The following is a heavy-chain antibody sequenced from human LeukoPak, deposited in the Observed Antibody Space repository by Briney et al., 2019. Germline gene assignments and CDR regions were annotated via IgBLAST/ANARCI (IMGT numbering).Heavy chain of an antibody. CDR1: GFTFSSYS. V-gene: IGHV3-23*01. D-gene: IGHD6-13*01. J-gene: IGHJ4*02. CDR3: AKDGAFGSSWPYYFDY. Sequence: PGGSLRLSCAASGFTFSSYSMSWGRQAPGEGLEWVSAISCSGGSTYYADSVKGRFTISRDNSKNTLYLKMNSLRAEDTAVYYCAKDGAFGSSWPYYFDYWGQGTLVTVSS. CDR2: ISCSGGST.